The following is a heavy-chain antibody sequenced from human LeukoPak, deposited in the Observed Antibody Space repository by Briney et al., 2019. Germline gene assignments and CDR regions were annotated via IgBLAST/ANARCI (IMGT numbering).Heavy chain of an antibody. CDR3: AASMVSGGFDI. D-gene: IGHD1-14*01. CDR2: AISKSSGGTS. J-gene: IGHJ3*02. V-gene: IGHV3-15*05. Sequence: GGSLRLSCAASGFTFSSYAMSWVRQAPGKGLEWVGRAISKSSGGTSDYAAVVKGRSTISRDDSENTLYLQMNNLKSEDTAVYYCAASMVSGGFDIWGQGTMVTVSS. CDR1: GFTFSSYA.